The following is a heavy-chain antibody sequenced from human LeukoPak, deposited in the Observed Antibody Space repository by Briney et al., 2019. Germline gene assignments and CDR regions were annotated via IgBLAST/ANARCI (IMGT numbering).Heavy chain of an antibody. Sequence: SETLSLTCAVYGGSFSGYYWSWIRQPPGKGLEWIGEINHSGSTNYNPSLKSRATISVDTSKNQFSLKLSSVTAADTAVYYCARRKPVGRYFDYWGQGTLVTVSS. CDR3: ARRKPVGRYFDY. V-gene: IGHV4-34*01. J-gene: IGHJ4*02. D-gene: IGHD1-14*01. CDR1: GGSFSGYY. CDR2: INHSGST.